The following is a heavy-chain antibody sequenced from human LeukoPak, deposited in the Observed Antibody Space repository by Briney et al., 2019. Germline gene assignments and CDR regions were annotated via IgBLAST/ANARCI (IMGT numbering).Heavy chain of an antibody. J-gene: IGHJ4*02. CDR1: GGSISSYY. V-gene: IGHV4-59*01. CDR2: IYYSGST. Sequence: SETLSLTCTVSGGSISSYYWSWIRQPPGKGLEWIGYIYYSGSTNYNPPLKSRVTISVDTSKNQFSLKLSSVTAADTAVYYCARGVGAPVFDYWGQGTLVTVSS. CDR3: ARGVGAPVFDY. D-gene: IGHD1-26*01.